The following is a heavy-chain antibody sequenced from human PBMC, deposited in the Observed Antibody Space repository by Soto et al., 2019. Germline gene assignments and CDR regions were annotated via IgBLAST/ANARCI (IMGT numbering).Heavy chain of an antibody. J-gene: IGHJ2*01. D-gene: IGHD7-27*01. Sequence: PGGSLRLSXAGSGFTFSSYDMHWVRQAAGKGLEWVSGIGTAGDPYYPDSVKGRFTISRENGKNSLDLQMNSLRAGDTAVYYCARGRDLTWGSRWFFDLWGRGTLVTVSS. V-gene: IGHV3-13*05. CDR1: GFTFSSYD. CDR3: ARGRDLTWGSRWFFDL. CDR2: IGTAGDP.